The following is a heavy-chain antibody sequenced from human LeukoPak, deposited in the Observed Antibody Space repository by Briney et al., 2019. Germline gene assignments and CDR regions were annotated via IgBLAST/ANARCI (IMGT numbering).Heavy chain of an antibody. J-gene: IGHJ4*02. CDR3: ARVAGLQLRYRDHRTRIEYYFDH. CDR1: GGTFSSYA. D-gene: IGHD5-24*01. Sequence: GASVKVSCKASGGTFSSYAISWVRQAPGQGLEWMGGIVPIFGTANYAQNFQGRVSITADKSTSTASMELSSLRFEDTAVYFCARVAGLQLRYRDHRTRIEYYFDHWGQGSLVTVSS. CDR2: IVPIFGTA. V-gene: IGHV1-69*06.